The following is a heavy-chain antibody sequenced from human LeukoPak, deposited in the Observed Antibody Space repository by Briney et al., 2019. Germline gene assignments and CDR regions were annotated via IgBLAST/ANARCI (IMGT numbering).Heavy chain of an antibody. D-gene: IGHD1-26*01. CDR2: INPNSGGT. CDR1: GYTFTGYY. J-gene: IGHJ3*02. CDR3: AREGIVGATAFDI. Sequence: ASVKVSCKASGYTFTGYYMHWVRQAPGQGLEWMGWINPNSGGTNYAQKFQGRVTMTRDTSISTAYMELSRLRSDDTAVYYCAREGIVGATAFDIWGQGTMVTVSS. V-gene: IGHV1-2*02.